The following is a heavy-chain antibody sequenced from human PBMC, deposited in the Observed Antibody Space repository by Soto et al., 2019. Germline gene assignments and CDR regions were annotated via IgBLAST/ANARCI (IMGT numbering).Heavy chain of an antibody. J-gene: IGHJ5*02. CDR1: GFTFSDYY. CDR2: ISSSGSTI. CDR3: ARDRVVAATTGVFGCFDP. D-gene: IGHD2-15*01. V-gene: IGHV3-11*01. Sequence: GGSLRLSCAASGFTFSDYYMSWIRQAPGKGLEWVSYISSSGSTIYYADSVKGRFTISRDNAKNSLYLQMNSLRAEDTAVYYLARDRVVAATTGVFGCFDPGGQETRVTFP.